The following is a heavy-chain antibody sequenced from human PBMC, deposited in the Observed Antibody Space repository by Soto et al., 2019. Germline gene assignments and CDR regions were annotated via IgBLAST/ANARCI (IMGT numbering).Heavy chain of an antibody. CDR1: GGTFSNYA. D-gene: IGHD6-19*01. CDR2: IVPIFGTT. V-gene: IGHV1-69*12. J-gene: IGHJ6*02. CDR3: ARVEAVAGLYNSLGLDV. Sequence: QVQLVQSGAEVKKPGSSVKVSCKVSGGTFSNYAIDWVRLAPGHGLEWMGGIVPIFGTTYYTQKFQGRATIMADDSTTTAYLEMSSLRAEDTAIYYCARVEAVAGLYNSLGLDVWGQRTAVTVSS.